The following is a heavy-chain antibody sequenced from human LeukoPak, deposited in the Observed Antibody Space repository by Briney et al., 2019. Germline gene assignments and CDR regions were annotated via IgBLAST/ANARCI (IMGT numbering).Heavy chain of an antibody. CDR2: IYLDDSNI. CDR3: ARRACSGDSCLDY. D-gene: IGHD2-15*01. V-gene: IGHV5-51*01. CDR1: GFSFTTYG. Sequence: GESLKISCKGSGFSFTTYGIDWVRQTPGKGLEWMGIIYLDDSNIRYSPSFQGQVTISGDKSINTACVHWNNLKASDTAMYYCARRACSGDSCLDYWGQGTLVTVSS. J-gene: IGHJ4*02.